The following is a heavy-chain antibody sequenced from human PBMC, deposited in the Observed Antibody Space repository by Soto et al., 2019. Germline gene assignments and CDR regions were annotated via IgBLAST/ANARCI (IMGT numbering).Heavy chain of an antibody. V-gene: IGHV3-7*01. CDR2: INEDGSGK. CDR1: GFTFSSYW. Sequence: EVQLVESGGGLVQPGGSLRLSCAASGFTFSSYWMTWVRQAPGKGLEWVANINEDGSGKYYVDSVKGRFTISRDNTKNSLYLQFNSLRAEDTATYYCVKAWYNDVWGYYFDYWGQGTLVTVSS. D-gene: IGHD3-10*02. CDR3: VKAWYNDVWGYYFDY. J-gene: IGHJ4*02.